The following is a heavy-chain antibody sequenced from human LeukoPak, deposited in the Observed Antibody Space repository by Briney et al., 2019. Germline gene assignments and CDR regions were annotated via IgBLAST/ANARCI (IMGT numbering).Heavy chain of an antibody. CDR2: INHSGST. Sequence: SETLSLTCAVYGGSFSGYYWSWIRQPPGKGLEWIGEINHSGSTNYNPSLKSRVTTSVDTSKNQFSLKLSSVTAADTAVYYCARSPAQDIVVVPAAIRAVAKTDYWGQGTVVTVSS. V-gene: IGHV4-34*01. CDR1: GGSFSGYY. D-gene: IGHD2-2*02. J-gene: IGHJ4*02. CDR3: ARSPAQDIVVVPAAIRAVAKTDY.